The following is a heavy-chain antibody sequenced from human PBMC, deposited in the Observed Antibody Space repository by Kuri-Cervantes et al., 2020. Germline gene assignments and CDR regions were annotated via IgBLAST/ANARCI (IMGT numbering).Heavy chain of an antibody. CDR1: GGSISSGDYY. CDR3: ARGISGWALHAFDI. V-gene: IGHV4-31*01. D-gene: IGHD6-19*01. J-gene: IGHJ3*02. CDR2: IYYSGST. Sequence: SETLSLTCTVSGGSISSGDYYWSWIRQPPGKGLEWIGYIYYSGSTYYNPSLKSLVTISVDTSKNQFSLKLSSVTAADTAVYYCARGISGWALHAFDIWGQGTMVTVSS.